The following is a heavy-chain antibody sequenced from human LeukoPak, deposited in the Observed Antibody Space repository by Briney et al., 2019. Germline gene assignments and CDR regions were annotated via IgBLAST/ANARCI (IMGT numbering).Heavy chain of an antibody. D-gene: IGHD6-13*01. Sequence: ASVKLSCKASGYTFTSYDINWVRQATGQGLELMGWMNPNSGNTGYAQKFQGRVTMTRNTSISTAYMELSSLRCEDTAVYYCARELTAADDAFDIWGQGTMVTVSS. CDR2: MNPNSGNT. J-gene: IGHJ3*02. CDR1: GYTFTSYD. CDR3: ARELTAADDAFDI. V-gene: IGHV1-8*01.